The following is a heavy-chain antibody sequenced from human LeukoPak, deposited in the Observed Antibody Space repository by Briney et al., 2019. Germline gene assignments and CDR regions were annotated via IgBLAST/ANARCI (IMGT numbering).Heavy chain of an antibody. D-gene: IGHD5-18*01. Sequence: XXSVKVSCKVSGYTLTELSMHWVRQAPGKGLEWMGGFDPEDGETIYAQKFQGRVTMTEDTSTDTAYMELSSLRSEDTAVYYCATDLFHTAMVRDYWGQGTLVTVSS. J-gene: IGHJ4*02. CDR2: FDPEDGET. CDR3: ATDLFHTAMVRDY. CDR1: GYTLTELS. V-gene: IGHV1-24*01.